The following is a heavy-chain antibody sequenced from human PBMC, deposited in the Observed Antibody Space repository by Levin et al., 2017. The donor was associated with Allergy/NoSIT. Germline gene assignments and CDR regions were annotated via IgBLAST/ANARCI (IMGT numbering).Heavy chain of an antibody. CDR1: GFTFSNAW. J-gene: IGHJ4*02. Sequence: KAGGSLRLSCAASGFTFSNAWMSWVRQSPGKGLEWVGRIKSKTDGGTTDYAAPVKGRFTISREDSKNTLYLQMNSLKTEDTAVYYCTTGHHCTSISCYLGYWGQGTLVTVSS. CDR3: TTGHHCTSISCYLGY. CDR2: IKSKTDGGTT. V-gene: IGHV3-15*01. D-gene: IGHD2-2*01.